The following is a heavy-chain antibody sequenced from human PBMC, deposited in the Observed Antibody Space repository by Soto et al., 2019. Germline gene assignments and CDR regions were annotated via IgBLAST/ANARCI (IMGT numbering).Heavy chain of an antibody. Sequence: QVQLVQSGTEVKKPGSSVKVSCKASGGTFRNYPINWVRQAPGQGLEWMGSIFPLTDIPDYAQNFQARLMISADESTSTAYLELSCLSSDDRAMYFCARGPLVVLNYFEAWGQGTLVTVSS. CDR2: IFPLTDIP. CDR3: ARGPLVVLNYFEA. J-gene: IGHJ4*02. V-gene: IGHV1-69*02. CDR1: GGTFRNYP.